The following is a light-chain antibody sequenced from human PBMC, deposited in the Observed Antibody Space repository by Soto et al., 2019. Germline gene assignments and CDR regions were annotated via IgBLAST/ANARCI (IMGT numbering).Light chain of an antibody. CDR1: NSNIGSNT. V-gene: IGLV1-44*01. J-gene: IGLJ1*01. CDR3: AAWDDSLNGGV. CDR2: NNY. Sequence: QSVLTQPPSASGTPGQRVTISCSGSNSNIGSNTVSWYQQLPGTAPKLLIYNNYQRPSGVPDPFSGSKSGTSASLAISGLQSEDEADYYCAAWDDSLNGGVFGTGTKVTVL.